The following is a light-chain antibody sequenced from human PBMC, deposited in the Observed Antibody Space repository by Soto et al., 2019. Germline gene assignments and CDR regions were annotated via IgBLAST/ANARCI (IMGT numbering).Light chain of an antibody. J-gene: IGKJ4*01. CDR2: DAS. Sequence: DIVMTQSPATLSVSAGERVTLSCRARQSILDKLAWYQQKPGQTPRLLIFDASTMATGIPARFSGSGSETEFTLTISSLQSEDFAVYYCQHYNDWPLTFGGGTKVDIK. CDR3: QHYNDWPLT. V-gene: IGKV3-15*01. CDR1: QSILDK.